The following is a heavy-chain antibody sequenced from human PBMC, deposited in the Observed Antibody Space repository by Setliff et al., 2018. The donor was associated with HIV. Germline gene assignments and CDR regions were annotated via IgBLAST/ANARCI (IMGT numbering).Heavy chain of an antibody. J-gene: IGHJ4*02. V-gene: IGHV4-59*01. CDR2: VSPSGST. Sequence: PSETLSLTCTVSGGSISGYYWSWVRRPPGRGLEWIGFVSPSGSTSYNPSLNSRVTMSVDTSRYQFSLKVRSVTAADTAVYYCARMRGRAVLSYYFDHWGQGRLVTVSS. D-gene: IGHD6-19*01. CDR3: ARMRGRAVLSYYFDH. CDR1: GGSISGYY.